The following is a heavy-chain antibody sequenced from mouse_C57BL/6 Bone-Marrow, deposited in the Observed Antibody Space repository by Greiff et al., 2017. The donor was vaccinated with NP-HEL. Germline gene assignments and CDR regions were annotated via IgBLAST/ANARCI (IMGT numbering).Heavy chain of an antibody. CDR1: GYAFSSSW. J-gene: IGHJ2*01. V-gene: IGHV1-82*01. CDR2: IYPGDGDT. D-gene: IGHD2-5*01. CDR3: ARRGSKRNFNY. Sequence: VKLMESGPELVKPGASVKISCKASGYAFSSSWMNWVKQRPGKGLEWIGRIYPGDGDTNYNGKFKGKATLTADKSSITAYMQHSGLTSEDSAVYFCARRGSKRNFNYWGQGTTLTVSS.